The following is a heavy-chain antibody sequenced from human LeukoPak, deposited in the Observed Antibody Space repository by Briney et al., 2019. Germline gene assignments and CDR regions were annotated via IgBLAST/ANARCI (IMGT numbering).Heavy chain of an antibody. V-gene: IGHV4-59*01. CDR3: ARGLIMAVAGRGEFHY. Sequence: SQTLSLTCTVSGGSISSYYWSWIRQPPGKGLEWIGYIYYSGSTNYNPSLKSRVTISVDTSKNQFSLKLSSVTAADTAVYYCARGLIMAVAGRGEFHYWGQGTLVTVSS. J-gene: IGHJ4*02. CDR2: IYYSGST. D-gene: IGHD6-13*01. CDR1: GGSISSYY.